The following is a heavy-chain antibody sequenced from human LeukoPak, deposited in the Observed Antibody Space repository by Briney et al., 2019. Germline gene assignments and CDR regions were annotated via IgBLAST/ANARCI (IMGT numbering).Heavy chain of an antibody. J-gene: IGHJ4*02. CDR2: IYPADSDT. D-gene: IGHD5-18*01. V-gene: IGHV5-51*01. Sequence: GESLEISCKGSGYMFTHYWIAWVRQMPGKGLEWMGIIYPADSDTRYSPSFQGQVTISADKSISTAYLQWSSLKASDTAMYYCARGDTTMVPGYFDYWGQGTLVTVSS. CDR1: GYMFTHYW. CDR3: ARGDTTMVPGYFDY.